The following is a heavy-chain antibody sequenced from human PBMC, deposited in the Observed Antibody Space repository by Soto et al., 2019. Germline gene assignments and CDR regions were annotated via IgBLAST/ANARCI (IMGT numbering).Heavy chain of an antibody. CDR1: GASISSGDYY. CDR3: ARRYGSAFDF. J-gene: IGHJ3*01. D-gene: IGHD3-10*01. Sequence: SETLSLTCSVSGASISSGDYYWSWIRQHPGKGLEWIGYIYDSGSTYYNPSLKSRVTISVDTSKNQFSLKLSSVTAADTAVYYCARRYGSAFDFWGQGTMVTVSS. CDR2: IYDSGST. V-gene: IGHV4-31*03.